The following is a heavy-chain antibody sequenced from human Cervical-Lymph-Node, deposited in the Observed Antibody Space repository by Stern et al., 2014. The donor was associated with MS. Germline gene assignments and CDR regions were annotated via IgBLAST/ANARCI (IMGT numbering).Heavy chain of an antibody. CDR2: VIPIFGTV. CDR3: ATVGDHYDSRGYYYGH. V-gene: IGHV1-69*01. Sequence: VQLLESGAEVKKPGASVKVSCKAYGGTLTSYAISWVRQAPGQGLEWMGGVIPIFGTVHYAQRFQGRVTITADESTSTVYMDLSSLRSEDTATYYCATVGDHYDSRGYYYGHWGQGTQVTVSS. CDR1: GGTLTSYA. J-gene: IGHJ4*02. D-gene: IGHD3-22*01.